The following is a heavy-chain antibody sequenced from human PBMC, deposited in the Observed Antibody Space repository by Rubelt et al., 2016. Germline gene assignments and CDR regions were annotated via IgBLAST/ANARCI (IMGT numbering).Heavy chain of an antibody. V-gene: IGHV4-59*01. D-gene: IGHD6-19*01. Sequence: QVQLQESGPGLVKPSETLSLTCTVSGGSISSYYWSWIRQPPGKGLEWIGYIYYSGSTNYNPSLKSWVSLSVDTSKNQFSLKLSSVTAADTAVYYCARAPGKEQWLVYYYYYGMDVWGQGTTVTVSS. CDR2: IYYSGST. CDR1: GGSISSYY. CDR3: ARAPGKEQWLVYYYYYGMDV. J-gene: IGHJ6*02.